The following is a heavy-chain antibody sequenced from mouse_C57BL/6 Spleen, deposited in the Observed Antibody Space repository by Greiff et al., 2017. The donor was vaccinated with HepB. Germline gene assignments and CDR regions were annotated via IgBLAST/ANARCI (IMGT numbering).Heavy chain of an antibody. D-gene: IGHD1-2*01. CDR1: GFTFSDYG. CDR2: ISSGSSTI. CDR3: ATQYYGPFAY. J-gene: IGHJ3*01. V-gene: IGHV5-17*01. Sequence: EVKLQESGGGLVKPGGSLKLSCAASGFTFSDYGMHWVRQAPEKGLEWVAYISSGSSTIYYADTVKGRFTISIDNATNTLFLQMTSLRSEDAAMYYCATQYYGPFAYWGQGTLVTVSA.